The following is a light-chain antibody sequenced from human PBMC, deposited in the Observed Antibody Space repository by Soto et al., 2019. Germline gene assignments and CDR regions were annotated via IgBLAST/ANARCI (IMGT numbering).Light chain of an antibody. CDR3: SSYTTTSPSVV. Sequence: QSALTQPASVSGSPGQSITISCTGTSSDVGGYNYVSWYQQHPGKAPKLMIYEVSNRPSGVSNRFSGSKSGNTASLTISGLQAEDKADYYCSSYTTTSPSVVLGTGTKLTVL. V-gene: IGLV2-14*01. CDR2: EVS. CDR1: SSDVGGYNY. J-gene: IGLJ1*01.